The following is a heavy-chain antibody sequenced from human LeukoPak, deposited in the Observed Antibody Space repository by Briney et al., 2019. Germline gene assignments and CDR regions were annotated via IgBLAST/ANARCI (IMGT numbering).Heavy chain of an antibody. CDR3: ARDMTYGEQFDS. J-gene: IGHJ4*02. Sequence: PGGSLRLSCAASGFTFNTYSMNWVRQTPGKGLEWVSSISGSGTDIYYADSMKGRITISRENAKTSLYLQMNSLRAEDTAVYYCARDMTYGEQFDSWGQGTLVTVSS. V-gene: IGHV3-21*01. D-gene: IGHD4-17*01. CDR2: ISGSGTDI. CDR1: GFTFNTYS.